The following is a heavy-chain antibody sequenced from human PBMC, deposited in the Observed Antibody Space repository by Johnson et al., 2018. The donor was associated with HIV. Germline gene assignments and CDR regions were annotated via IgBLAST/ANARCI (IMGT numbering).Heavy chain of an antibody. CDR1: GLSFSNFG. V-gene: IGHV3-30*03. CDR2: ISFDGKLK. D-gene: IGHD1-14*01. Sequence: QMQLVESGGGVVQPGKSLTLSCVVSGLSFSNFGIHWVRQAPGKGPEWVAVISFDGKLKKYADSVKGRFTISRDNAKNSLYLQMNSLRAEDTAVYYCARDETYRRYALTAFDIWGQGTVVAVSS. CDR3: ARDETYRRYALTAFDI. J-gene: IGHJ3*02.